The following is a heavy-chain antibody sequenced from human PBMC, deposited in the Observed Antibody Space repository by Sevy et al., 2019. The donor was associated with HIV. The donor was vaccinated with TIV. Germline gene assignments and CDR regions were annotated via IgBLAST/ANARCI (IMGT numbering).Heavy chain of an antibody. CDR3: AREGSAYDTYYYHYAMDV. Sequence: GESLKISCAASGFTFKSYWMTWVRQAPGKGLEWVANINQDGNEKYYSDSLKGRFSISRDNSKNSVHLQINTLRAEDTAVYYCAREGSAYDTYYYHYAMDVWGQGTTVTVSS. CDR2: INQDGNEK. CDR1: GFTFKSYW. J-gene: IGHJ6*02. D-gene: IGHD5-12*01. V-gene: IGHV3-7*01.